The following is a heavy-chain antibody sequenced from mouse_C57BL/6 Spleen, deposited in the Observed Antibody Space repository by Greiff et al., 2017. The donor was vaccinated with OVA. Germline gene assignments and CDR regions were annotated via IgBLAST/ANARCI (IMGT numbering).Heavy chain of an antibody. CDR1: GYSFTGYY. D-gene: IGHD2-3*01. V-gene: IGHV1-42*01. CDR2: INPSTGGT. CDR3: ARCNRRREDGSNYAMDD. J-gene: IGHJ4*01. Sequence: EVQLQQSGPELVKPGASVKISCKASGYSFTGYYMNWVKQSPEKSLEWIGEINPSTGGTTYNQKFKAKATLTVDKSSSTAYMQLKSLTSEDSAVYYCARCNRRREDGSNYAMDDWGKGTSVTVSS.